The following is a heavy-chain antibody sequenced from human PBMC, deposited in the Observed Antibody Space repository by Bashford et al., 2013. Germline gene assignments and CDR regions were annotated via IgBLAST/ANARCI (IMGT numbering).Heavy chain of an antibody. J-gene: IGHJ4*01. Sequence: SSETLSLTCAVYGGSFSGYYWSWIRQPPGEGLEWIGEINHSGSTNYNPSLKSRVTISVDTSKNQFXLKLSSVTAADTAVYYCAREKPFVAIVATIGFDYVGPREPWVTVSS. CDR1: GGSFSGYY. D-gene: IGHD5-12*01. V-gene: IGHV4-34*01. CDR3: AREKPFVAIVATIGFDY. CDR2: INHSGST.